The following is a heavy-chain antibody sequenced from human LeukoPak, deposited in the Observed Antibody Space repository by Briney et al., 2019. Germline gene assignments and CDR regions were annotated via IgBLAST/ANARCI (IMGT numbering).Heavy chain of an antibody. CDR1: GYTFTSYY. V-gene: IGHV1-46*01. D-gene: IGHD3-22*01. Sequence: ASVKVSCKASGYTFTSYYMHWVRQAPGQGLEWMGIINPSGGSTSYAQKFQGRVTMTRDTSTGTVYMELSSLRSEDTAVYYCAGGVRSGYYYSYWGQGTLVTVSS. CDR2: INPSGGST. CDR3: AGGVRSGYYYSY. J-gene: IGHJ4*02.